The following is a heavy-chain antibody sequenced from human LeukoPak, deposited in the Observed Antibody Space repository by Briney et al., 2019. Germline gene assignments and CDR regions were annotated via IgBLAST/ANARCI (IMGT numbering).Heavy chain of an antibody. D-gene: IGHD6-13*01. V-gene: IGHV1-18*01. CDR2: ISAYNGDT. CDR1: GYTFTNYG. Sequence: ASVKVSCKASGYTFTNYGISWVRQAPGQGPEWMGWISAYNGDTNYAQKLQGRVTMTTDTSTTTAYIELGSLRSDDTAVYYCARSIDNSSWYGGLPYFDYWGQGTLVTVSS. J-gene: IGHJ4*02. CDR3: ARSIDNSSWYGGLPYFDY.